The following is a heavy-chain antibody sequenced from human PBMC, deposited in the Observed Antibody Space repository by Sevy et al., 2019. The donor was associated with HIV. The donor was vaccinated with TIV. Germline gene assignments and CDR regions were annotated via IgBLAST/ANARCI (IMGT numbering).Heavy chain of an antibody. CDR1: GFTFSDYY. J-gene: IGHJ3*02. CDR3: ARDYGGSYYERIRKKLNDAFDI. V-gene: IGHV3-11*01. Sequence: GGSLRLSCAASGFTFSDYYMSWIRQAPGKGLEWVSYISSSGSTIYYADSVKGRFPISRDNAKNSLYLQMNSLRAEDTAVYYCARDYGGSYYERIRKKLNDAFDIWGQGTMVTVSS. CDR2: ISSSGSTI. D-gene: IGHD1-26*01.